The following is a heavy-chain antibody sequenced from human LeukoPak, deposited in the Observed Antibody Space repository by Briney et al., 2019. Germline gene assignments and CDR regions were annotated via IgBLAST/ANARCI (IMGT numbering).Heavy chain of an antibody. CDR2: IYYSGST. V-gene: IGHV4-30-4*08. CDR1: GGSISSSSYY. Sequence: SETLSLTCTVSGGSISSSSYYWGWIRQSPGKGLEWIGYIYYSGSTYYNPSLKSRVTISVDTSKNQFSLKLSSVTAADTAVYYCARDRRYCSSTSCEHAFDIWGQGTMVTVSS. CDR3: ARDRRYCSSTSCEHAFDI. D-gene: IGHD2-2*01. J-gene: IGHJ3*02.